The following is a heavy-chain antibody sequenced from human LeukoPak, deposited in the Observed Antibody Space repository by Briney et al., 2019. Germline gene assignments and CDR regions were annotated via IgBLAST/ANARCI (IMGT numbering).Heavy chain of an antibody. CDR2: IYYSGST. V-gene: IGHV4-59*01. D-gene: IGHD3-16*02. CDR3: ARDHPVSPDAFDI. J-gene: IGHJ3*02. CDR1: GGSISSYY. Sequence: PSETLSLTCTVSGGSISSYYWSWIRQPPGKGLEWIGYIYYSGSTNYNPSLKSRVTISVDTSKNQFSLKLSSVTAADTAVYYCARDHPVSPDAFDIWGQGTMVTVSS.